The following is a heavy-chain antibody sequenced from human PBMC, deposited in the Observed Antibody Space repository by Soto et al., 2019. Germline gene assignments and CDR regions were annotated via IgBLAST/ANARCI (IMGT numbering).Heavy chain of an antibody. J-gene: IGHJ6*04. V-gene: IGHV4-59*01. Sequence: PSETLSLTCTVSGGSISSYYWSWIRQPPGKGLEWIGYIYYSGSTNYNPSLKSRVTISVDTSKNQFSLKLSSVTAADTAVYYCARGPLLRNPEGYYSYYGMEVWGKGTTVTVSS. CDR1: GGSISSYY. D-gene: IGHD3-10*01. CDR2: IYYSGST. CDR3: ARGPLLRNPEGYYSYYGMEV.